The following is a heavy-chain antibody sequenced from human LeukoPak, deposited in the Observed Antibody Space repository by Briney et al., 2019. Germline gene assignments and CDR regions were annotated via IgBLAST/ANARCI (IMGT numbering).Heavy chain of an antibody. CDR2: ISGSGGST. Sequence: PGGSLSFSSAASGFTCCCHAMSWDRQAPGKGLEWVSAISGSGGSTYYADSVKGRFTISRDNSNSTLYLQMNSLRAEDTAVYYCAKDPILRWFGEPVNGDAFDNWGQGTMVTVSS. V-gene: IGHV3-23*01. CDR3: AKDPILRWFGEPVNGDAFDN. D-gene: IGHD3-10*01. J-gene: IGHJ3*02. CDR1: GFTCCCHA.